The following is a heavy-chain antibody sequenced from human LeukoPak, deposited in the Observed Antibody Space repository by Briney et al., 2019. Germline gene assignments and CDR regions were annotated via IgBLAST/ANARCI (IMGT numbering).Heavy chain of an antibody. D-gene: IGHD4-17*01. CDR2: ISSSGSTI. J-gene: IGHJ6*02. Sequence: GGSLRLSCAASGFTFSSYEMNWVRQAPGKGLEWVSYISSSGSTIYYADSVKGRFTISRDNAKNSLYLQVNSLRAEDTAVYYCARDINDYGDYEAYYYGMDVWGQGTTVTVSS. CDR1: GFTFSSYE. CDR3: ARDINDYGDYEAYYYGMDV. V-gene: IGHV3-48*03.